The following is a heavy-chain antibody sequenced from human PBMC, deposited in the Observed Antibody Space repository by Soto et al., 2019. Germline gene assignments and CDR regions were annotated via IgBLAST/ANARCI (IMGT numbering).Heavy chain of an antibody. J-gene: IGHJ6*02. CDR1: AFTLSKFA. CDR2: TSKDGINT. Sequence: QVQRVESGGGVVQPGRSLRLSCAASAFTLSKFAMHWVRQAPGKGLEWVAVTSKDGINTYYADSVKGLFTISRDNSKSTIYLQMTSLRTEDTALYYCARGNMDVWGQGTTVTVSS. V-gene: IGHV3-30-3*01. CDR3: ARGNMDV. D-gene: IGHD1-1*01.